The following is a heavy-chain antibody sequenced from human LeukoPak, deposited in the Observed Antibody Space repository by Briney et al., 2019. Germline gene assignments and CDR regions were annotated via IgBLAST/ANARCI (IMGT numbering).Heavy chain of an antibody. V-gene: IGHV4-34*01. D-gene: IGHD6-6*01. CDR2: INHSGST. CDR3: ARGFSLSEYGTYYFDY. J-gene: IGHJ4*02. CDR1: GGSFSGYY. Sequence: SETLSLTCAVYGGSFSGYYWSWIRQPPGKGLEWIGEINHSGSTNCNPSLKSRVTISVDTSKNQFSLKLSSVTAADTAVYYCARGFSLSEYGTYYFDYWGQGTLVTVSS.